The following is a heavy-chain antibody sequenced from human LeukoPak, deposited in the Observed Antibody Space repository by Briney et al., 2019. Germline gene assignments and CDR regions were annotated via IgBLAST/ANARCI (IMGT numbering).Heavy chain of an antibody. CDR2: FDPEDGET. J-gene: IGHJ6*02. D-gene: IGHD6-13*01. CDR3: ATPKIAAAGTCYYGMDV. V-gene: IGHV1-24*01. CDR1: GYTLTELS. Sequence: ASVKVSCKVSGYTLTELSMHWVRQAPGKGLEWMGGFDPEDGETIYAQKFQGRVTMTEDTSTDTAYMELSSLRSEDTAVYYCATPKIAAAGTCYYGMDVWGQGTTVTVSS.